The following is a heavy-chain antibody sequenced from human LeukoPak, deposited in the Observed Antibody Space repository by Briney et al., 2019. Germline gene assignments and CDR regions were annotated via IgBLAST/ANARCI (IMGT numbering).Heavy chain of an antibody. CDR2: INSDGSST. CDR3: ARATRWLQFLADFDY. Sequence: GGSLRLSCAASGFTFSSYWMHWVRQAPGKGLVWVSRINSDGSSTSYADSVRGRFTISRDNAKNTLYLQMNSLRAEDTAVYYCARATRWLQFLADFDYWGPRTLVTVSS. CDR1: GFTFSSYW. D-gene: IGHD5-24*01. J-gene: IGHJ4*02. V-gene: IGHV3-74*01.